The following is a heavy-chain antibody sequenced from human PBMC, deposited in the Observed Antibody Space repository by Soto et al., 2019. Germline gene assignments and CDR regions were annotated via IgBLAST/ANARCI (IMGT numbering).Heavy chain of an antibody. Sequence: QLQLQESGPGLVKPSETLSLTCTVSGGSISSSSYYWGWIRQPPGKGLEWIGSIYYSGSTYYNPSLKSRATISVVTSANPFPLMLTSVTAADTAVTYCARQFATYSGYDFFPALRPRAHAFDIWGQGTMVTVSS. CDR3: ARQFATYSGYDFFPALRPRAHAFDI. D-gene: IGHD5-12*01. CDR1: GGSISSSSYY. J-gene: IGHJ3*02. V-gene: IGHV4-39*01. CDR2: IYYSGST.